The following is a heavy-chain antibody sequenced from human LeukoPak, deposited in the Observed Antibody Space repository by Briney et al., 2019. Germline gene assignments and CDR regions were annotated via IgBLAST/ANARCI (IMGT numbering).Heavy chain of an antibody. D-gene: IGHD2-21*02. J-gene: IGHJ4*02. CDR2: INKDGSEK. V-gene: IGHV3-7*03. Sequence: PGGSLRLSCAASGFTFSDFYMSWVRQAPGKGLEWVANINKDGSEKKYVDSVKGRFTISRDNAKNSLYLQMSSLRADDTAVYYCARWPHCQDFWGRGTRVTVSS. CDR3: ARWPHCQDF. CDR1: GFTFSDFY.